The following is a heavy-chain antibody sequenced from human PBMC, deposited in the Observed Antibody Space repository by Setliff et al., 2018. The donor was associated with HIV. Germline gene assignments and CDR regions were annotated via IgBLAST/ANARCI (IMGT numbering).Heavy chain of an antibody. D-gene: IGHD3-3*01. CDR1: GFAFNSHA. J-gene: IGHJ4*02. Sequence: LRLSCAAAGFAFNSHAMHWVRQAPGKGLEWVAFISYDGSDKHYVDSVKGRFTISRDNSKNTLFLQMNSLRAEDTAVYYCAKDIYDFWSGYSTQSYHFDYWGQGTLVTVSS. V-gene: IGHV3-30*04. CDR2: ISYDGSDK. CDR3: AKDIYDFWSGYSTQSYHFDY.